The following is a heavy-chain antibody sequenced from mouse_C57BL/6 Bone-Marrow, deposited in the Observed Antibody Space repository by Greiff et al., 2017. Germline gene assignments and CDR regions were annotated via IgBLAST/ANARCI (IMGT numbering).Heavy chain of an antibody. CDR3: ASDYGSSTVFDY. CDR2: IYPRSGNT. CDR1: GYTFTSYG. J-gene: IGHJ2*01. D-gene: IGHD1-1*01. Sequence: QVQLKQSGAELARPGASVKLSCKASGYTFTSYGISWVKQRTGQGLEWIGEIYPRSGNTYYNEKFKGKATLSADKSSSTAYMELRSLTSEASAVYFCASDYGSSTVFDYWGQGTTLTVSS. V-gene: IGHV1-81*01.